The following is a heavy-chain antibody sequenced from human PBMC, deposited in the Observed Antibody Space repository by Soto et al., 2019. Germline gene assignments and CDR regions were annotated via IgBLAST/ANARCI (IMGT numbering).Heavy chain of an antibody. CDR3: ARLGYCSNAVCDVSFYGMDV. CDR2: IYYSGST. CDR1: GGSINSGGYY. D-gene: IGHD2-8*01. Sequence: PSETLSLTCTVSGGSINSGGYYWSWLRQHPGRGLEWIGYIYYSGSTYYNPSLKRRVTISIDTSKNQFSLKLTTVTAADTAVYYCARLGYCSNAVCDVSFYGMDVWGQGTTVTVSS. J-gene: IGHJ6*02. V-gene: IGHV4-31*02.